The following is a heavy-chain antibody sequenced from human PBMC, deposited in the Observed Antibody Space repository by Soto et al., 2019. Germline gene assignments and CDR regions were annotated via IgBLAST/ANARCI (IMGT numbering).Heavy chain of an antibody. CDR1: RDTFNKYA. J-gene: IGHJ6*02. Sequence: QVQLVQSGAEVKKPGSSVKVSCKTSRDTFNKYAFNWVRQAPGQGLEWMGWIIPIFSSRNYAEKFQGRVTITADDSTSTAYMELRSLRSEDTAVYYCARGETYLGVWGQGTTVTVSS. V-gene: IGHV1-69*01. CDR2: IIPIFSSR. D-gene: IGHD3-16*01. CDR3: ARGETYLGV.